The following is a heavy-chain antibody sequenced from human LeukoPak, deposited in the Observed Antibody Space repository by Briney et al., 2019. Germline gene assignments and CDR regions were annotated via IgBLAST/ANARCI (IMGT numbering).Heavy chain of an antibody. Sequence: SETLSLTCTVSGYSISSGHFWGWIRQPPGKGLEWIGSIFHSGSTYYNPSLKSRVTFSVDTSKNQFSLKLSSVTAADTAVYYCARGRAPDYWGQGTLVTVSS. CDR3: ARGRAPDY. J-gene: IGHJ4*02. V-gene: IGHV4-38-2*02. CDR1: GYSISSGHF. CDR2: IFHSGST.